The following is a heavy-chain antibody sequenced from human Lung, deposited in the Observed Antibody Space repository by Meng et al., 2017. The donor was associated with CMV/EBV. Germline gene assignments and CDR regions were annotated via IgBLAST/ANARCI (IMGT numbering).Heavy chain of an antibody. CDR2: IYYSRST. CDR1: GGSISSSSYY. V-gene: IGHV4-39*07. CDR3: ARKLVVPAAIRNDACAI. D-gene: IGHD2-2*01. Sequence: SETLSLTCTVSGGSISSSSYYWGWIRQPPGKGLEWIGSIYYSRSTYYNPSLKSRVTISVDTSKNQFSLKLSSVTAADTAVYYCARKLVVPAAIRNDACAIWGRG. J-gene: IGHJ3*02.